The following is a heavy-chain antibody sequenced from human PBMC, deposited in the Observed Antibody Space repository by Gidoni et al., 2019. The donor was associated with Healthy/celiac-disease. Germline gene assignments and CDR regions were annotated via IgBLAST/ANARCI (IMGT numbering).Heavy chain of an antibody. J-gene: IGHJ6*02. CDR2: ISGSGVST. CDR1: GFTFSSYD. V-gene: IGHV3-23*01. CDR3: SKQIVDTDYGMDV. Sequence: EVHLLETGGGFVQPGESLIRSCAASGFTFSSYDMSWVRQAPGKGLEWVSAISGSGVSTYYADSVKGRFTISRDNSKNTLYMQMNSLRAEYTAVYYCSKQIVDTDYGMDVWGQGTTVTVSS. D-gene: IGHD5-18*01.